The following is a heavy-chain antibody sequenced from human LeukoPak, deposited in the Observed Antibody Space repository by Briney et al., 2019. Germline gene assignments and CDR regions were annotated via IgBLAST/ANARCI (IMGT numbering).Heavy chain of an antibody. V-gene: IGHV1-24*01. J-gene: IGHJ6*03. CDR2: FDPEDGET. CDR3: ATWGGSYQDYYYYMDV. CDR1: GYTLTELS. Sequence: ASVKVSCKVSGYTLTELSMHWVRPAPGKGLEWMGGFDPEDGETIYAQKFQGRVTMTEDTSTDTAYMELSSLRSEDTAVYYCATWGGSYQDYYYYMDVWGKGTTVTVSS. D-gene: IGHD1-26*01.